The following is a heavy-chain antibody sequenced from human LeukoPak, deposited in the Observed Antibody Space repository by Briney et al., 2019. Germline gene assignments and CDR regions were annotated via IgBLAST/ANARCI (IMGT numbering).Heavy chain of an antibody. D-gene: IGHD1-1*01. CDR1: GFTFSNFW. CDR2: IRQDGSEK. Sequence: GGSLRLSCAASGFTFSNFWMSWVCQAPGKGLEWVGNIRQDGSEKFYVDSVKGRFTISRDNAKNSLYLQMNSLRAQDTAVYYCARIRGTNWFDYWGQGTLVTVSS. V-gene: IGHV3-7*01. CDR3: ARIRGTNWFDY. J-gene: IGHJ4*02.